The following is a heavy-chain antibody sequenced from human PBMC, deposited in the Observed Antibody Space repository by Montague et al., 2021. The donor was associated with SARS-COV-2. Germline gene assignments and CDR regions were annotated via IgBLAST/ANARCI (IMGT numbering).Heavy chain of an antibody. D-gene: IGHD2-15*01. V-gene: IGHV4-59*08. Sequence: SETLSLTCTVSGGSISSFYWSWFRQPPGKGLEWIGYISDSGSTNYNPSLTSRATMSVDTSKNQFPLKVNSVTAADTAVYYCARHYSATLPAVYWGQGTLVTVSS. J-gene: IGHJ4*02. CDR2: ISDSGST. CDR1: GGSISSFY. CDR3: ARHYSATLPAVY.